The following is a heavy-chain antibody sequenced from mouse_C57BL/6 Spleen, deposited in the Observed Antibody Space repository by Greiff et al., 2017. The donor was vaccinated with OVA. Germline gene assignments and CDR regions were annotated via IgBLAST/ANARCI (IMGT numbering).Heavy chain of an antibody. CDR3: ARGPITTVYYYAMDY. J-gene: IGHJ4*01. Sequence: QVQLQQPGAELVKPGASVKMSCKASGYTFTSYWITWVKQRPGQGLEWIGDIYPGSGSTNYNEKFKSKATLTVEKSSSTAYMQLSSLTSEDSAVYYCARGPITTVYYYAMDYWGQGTSVTVSS. D-gene: IGHD1-1*01. CDR2: IYPGSGST. CDR1: GYTFTSYW. V-gene: IGHV1-55*01.